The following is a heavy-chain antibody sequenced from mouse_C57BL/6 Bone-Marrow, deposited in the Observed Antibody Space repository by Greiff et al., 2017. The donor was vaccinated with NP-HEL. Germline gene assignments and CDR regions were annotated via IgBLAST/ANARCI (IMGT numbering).Heavy chain of an antibody. J-gene: IGHJ2*01. CDR1: GYTFTSYW. CDR2: IDPSDSYT. Sequence: QVQLQQPGAELVMPGASVKLSCKASGYTFTSYWMHWVKQRPGQGLEWIGEIDPSDSYTNYHQKFKGKSTLTVDKSSRTAYMQLSSLTSEDSAVSYCARGDYYGCPCYCDYWGQGTTLTVSA. V-gene: IGHV1-69*01. D-gene: IGHD1-1*01. CDR3: ARGDYYGCPCYCDY.